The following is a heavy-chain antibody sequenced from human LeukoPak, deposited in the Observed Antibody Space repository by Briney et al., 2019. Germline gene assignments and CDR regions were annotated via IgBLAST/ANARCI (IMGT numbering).Heavy chain of an antibody. Sequence: SETLSLTCTVSGGSISSYYWSWIRQPPGKGLEWIGYIYYSGSTNYNPSLKSRVTISVDTSKNQFSLKLSSVTAADTAVYYCARGDGRTDDAFDIWGQGTMITVSS. CDR2: IYYSGST. V-gene: IGHV4-59*01. CDR3: ARGDGRTDDAFDI. J-gene: IGHJ3*02. D-gene: IGHD1/OR15-1a*01. CDR1: GGSISSYY.